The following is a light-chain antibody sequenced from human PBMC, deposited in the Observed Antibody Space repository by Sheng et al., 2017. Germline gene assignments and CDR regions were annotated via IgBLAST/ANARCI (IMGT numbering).Light chain of an antibody. CDR1: QTISHS. Sequence: DIQMTQSPSTLSASVGDRVTITCRASQTISHSLAWYQQKPGKAPKLLIYKASSLESGVPSRFSGSGSGTEFTLTISSLQPDDFATYYCQQYNSYSLTFGGGTKVEIK. CDR2: KAS. V-gene: IGKV1-5*03. J-gene: IGKJ4*01. CDR3: QQYNSYSLT.